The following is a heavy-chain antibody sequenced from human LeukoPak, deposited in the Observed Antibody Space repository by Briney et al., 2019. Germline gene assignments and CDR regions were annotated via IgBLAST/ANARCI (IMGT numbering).Heavy chain of an antibody. V-gene: IGHV4-59*01. D-gene: IGHD2-2*01. J-gene: IGHJ4*02. CDR3: ARATCSRTSCYPHY. CDR1: GGSISSYY. Sequence: SETLSLTCTVSGGSISSYYWSWIRQPPGKGLEWIGYIYYSGSTNYNPSLKSRVTISVDTSKNQFSLKLSSVTAADTAVYYCARATCSRTSCYPHYWGQGTLVTVSS. CDR2: IYYSGST.